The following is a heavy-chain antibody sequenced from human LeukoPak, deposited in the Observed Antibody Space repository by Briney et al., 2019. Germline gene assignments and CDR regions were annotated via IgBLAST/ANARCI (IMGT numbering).Heavy chain of an antibody. Sequence: GRSLRLSCAASGFTFSSYAMHWVRQAPGKGLEWVAVISYDGSNKYYADSVKGRFTISRDNSKNTLYLQMNSLRAEDTAVYYCAKDRYGSGSYYIDYWGQGTLVTVSS. CDR2: ISYDGSNK. V-gene: IGHV3-30-3*01. J-gene: IGHJ4*02. CDR3: AKDRYGSGSYYIDY. CDR1: GFTFSSYA. D-gene: IGHD3-10*01.